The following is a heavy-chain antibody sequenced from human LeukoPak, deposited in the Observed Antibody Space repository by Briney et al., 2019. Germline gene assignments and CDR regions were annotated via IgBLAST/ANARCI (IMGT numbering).Heavy chain of an antibody. CDR2: ISDEGSHT. V-gene: IGHV3-74*01. D-gene: IGHD5-24*01. CDR1: GFTFSRYW. J-gene: IGHJ4*02. CDR3: ARITGGYNLMDY. Sequence: GGSLRLSCAASGFTFSRYWMHSVRQAPGKGLVWVSRISDEGSHTFYADSVKGRFAMSRDNARNTLYLQMNSLRVEDTAVYYCARITGGYNLMDYWGQGTLVTVSS.